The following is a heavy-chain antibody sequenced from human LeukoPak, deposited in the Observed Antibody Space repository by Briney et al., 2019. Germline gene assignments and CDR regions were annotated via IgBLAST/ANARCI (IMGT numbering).Heavy chain of an antibody. CDR1: GFTFSSYS. Sequence: PGGSERLSCAASGFTFSSYSMNWVRQAPGKGLEWVSYISSSSSTIYYADSVKGRFTISRDNAKNPLYLQMNSLRAEDTAVYYCARDTIIFGVVILSHWFDPWGQGTLVTVSS. J-gene: IGHJ5*02. V-gene: IGHV3-48*01. CDR3: ARDTIIFGVVILSHWFDP. CDR2: ISSSSSTI. D-gene: IGHD3-3*01.